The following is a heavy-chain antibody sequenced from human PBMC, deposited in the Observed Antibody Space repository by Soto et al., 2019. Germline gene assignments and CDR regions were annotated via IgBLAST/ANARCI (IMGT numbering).Heavy chain of an antibody. D-gene: IGHD2-15*01. Sequence: SDTLSLTCTVSSDSISNTAYYWTWFRQTPGRGLEWIGSIYYSAIVFYNPSLKSRVSISVDPSKSQFSLRLTSVAAADTGVYYCASQVVSGRSFDYWGQGAQVTVS. J-gene: IGHJ4*02. CDR2: IYYSAIV. CDR3: ASQVVSGRSFDY. V-gene: IGHV4-39*01. CDR1: SDSISNTAYY.